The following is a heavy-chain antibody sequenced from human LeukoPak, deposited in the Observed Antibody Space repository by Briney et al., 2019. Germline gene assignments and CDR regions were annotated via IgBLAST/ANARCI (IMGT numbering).Heavy chain of an antibody. CDR1: GGSISSSNW. Sequence: PSETLSLTCAVSGGSISSSNWWSWVRQPPGKGLEWIGEIYHSGSTNYNPSLKSRVTISVDKSKNQFSLKLSSVTAADTAVYYCARKKGIYCDSSGYYYYYYGVDVWGQGTTVTVSS. J-gene: IGHJ6*02. CDR3: ARKKGIYCDSSGYYYYYYGVDV. D-gene: IGHD3-22*01. CDR2: IYHSGST. V-gene: IGHV4-4*02.